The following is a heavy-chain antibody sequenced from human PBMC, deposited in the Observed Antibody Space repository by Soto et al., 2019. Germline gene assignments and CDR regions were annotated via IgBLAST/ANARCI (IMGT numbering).Heavy chain of an antibody. V-gene: IGHV5-51*01. CDR2: IYPGDSDI. D-gene: IGHD6-13*01. J-gene: IGHJ4*02. CDR3: ARQVAAAGRSDY. CDR1: GYTFTTYW. Sequence: EVQLVQSGAEVKKPGESLKISCKASGYTFTTYWIAWVRQMPGEGLEWMGTIYPGDSDIRYSPSFQGQVAISADESISTAYLQWSSLKASDTAMYYCARQVAAAGRSDYWGQGTLVTVSS.